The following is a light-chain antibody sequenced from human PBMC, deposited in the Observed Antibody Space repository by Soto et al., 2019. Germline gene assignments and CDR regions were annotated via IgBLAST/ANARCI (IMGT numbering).Light chain of an antibody. CDR1: QSVTYW. Sequence: DVQMAQSPSTLPASVGARVTITCRASQSVTYWLAWYQQRPGKAPKLLIYHASTLATGVPSRFSGSGSGTEFTLTISSLQPDDFATYYCQQYDTYPLTFGGGTKVEVK. CDR2: HAS. CDR3: QQYDTYPLT. V-gene: IGKV1-5*01. J-gene: IGKJ4*01.